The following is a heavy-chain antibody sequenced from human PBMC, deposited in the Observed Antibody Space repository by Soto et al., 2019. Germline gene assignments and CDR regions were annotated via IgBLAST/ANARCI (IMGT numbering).Heavy chain of an antibody. CDR1: GFTSSSYA. Sequence: PGGSLRLSCAASGFTSSSYAMTWVRQAPGKGLEWVSGISGSGGSTYYADSVKGRFTISRDNSKNTMYLQMNSLRAEDTGVYYCAKGSAGFSTSWADYWGQGTQVTVSS. D-gene: IGHD6-13*01. J-gene: IGHJ4*02. V-gene: IGHV3-23*01. CDR3: AKGSAGFSTSWADY. CDR2: ISGSGGST.